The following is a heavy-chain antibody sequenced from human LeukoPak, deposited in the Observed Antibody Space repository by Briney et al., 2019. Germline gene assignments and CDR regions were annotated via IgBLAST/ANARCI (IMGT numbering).Heavy chain of an antibody. CDR3: ARDPIPNCSSTSCHIDY. V-gene: IGHV4-30-4*08. J-gene: IGHJ4*02. CDR1: GGSISSGGYY. Sequence: SQTLSLTCTVSGGSISSGGYYWSWIRQHPGKGLEWIGYIYYSGSTYYNPSLKSRVTISVDTSKNQFSLKLSSVTAADTAVYYCARDPIPNCSSTSCHIDYWGQGTLVTVSS. CDR2: IYYSGST. D-gene: IGHD2-2*02.